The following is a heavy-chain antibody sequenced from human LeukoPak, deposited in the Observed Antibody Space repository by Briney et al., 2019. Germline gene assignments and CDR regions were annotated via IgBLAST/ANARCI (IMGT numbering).Heavy chain of an antibody. Sequence: GESLKISCRGSGYSFTSYWIGWVRQMPGKGLEWMGIIYPGDSDTRYSPSFQGQVTISADKSISTAYLQWSSLKASDTAMYYCARRAYSSSRAVWFDPWGQGTLVTVSS. CDR2: IYPGDSDT. CDR1: GYSFTSYW. V-gene: IGHV5-51*01. J-gene: IGHJ5*02. CDR3: ARRAYSSSRAVWFDP. D-gene: IGHD6-6*01.